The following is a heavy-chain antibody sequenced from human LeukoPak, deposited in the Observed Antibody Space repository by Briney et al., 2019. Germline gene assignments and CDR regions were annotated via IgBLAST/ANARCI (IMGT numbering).Heavy chain of an antibody. CDR2: INHSGST. CDR3: AREGWFGDRPLDY. V-gene: IGHV4-34*01. Sequence: SETLSLTCAVYGGSFSGYYWSWIRQPPGKGLEWIGEINHSGSTNYNPSLKSRVTISVDTSKNQFSLKLSSVTAEDTAVYYCAREGWFGDRPLDYWGQGTLVTVSS. D-gene: IGHD3-10*01. J-gene: IGHJ4*02. CDR1: GGSFSGYY.